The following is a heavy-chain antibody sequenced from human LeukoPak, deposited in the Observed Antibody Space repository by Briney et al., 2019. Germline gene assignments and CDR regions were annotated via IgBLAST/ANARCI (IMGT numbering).Heavy chain of an antibody. CDR1: GFSVSSNF. D-gene: IGHD3-22*01. V-gene: IGHV3-23*01. CDR3: AKRGHYDSSNSYAPFDY. CDR2: LSGSDVET. Sequence: GGSLRLSCAASGFSVSSNFMSWVRQAPGKGQEWVSGLSGSDVETYYADSVKGRFTISRDSSKNTLYLQMNSLRAEDTAVYYCAKRGHYDSSNSYAPFDYWGQGTLVTVSS. J-gene: IGHJ4*02.